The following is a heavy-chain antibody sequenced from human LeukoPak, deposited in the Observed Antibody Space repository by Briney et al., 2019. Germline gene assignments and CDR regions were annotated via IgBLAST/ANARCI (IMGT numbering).Heavy chain of an antibody. CDR3: ARFDGSSGWSHGMDV. Sequence: SETLSLTCAVYGGSFSGYYWSWIRQPPGKGLEWIGEINHSGSTNYNPSLKSRVTISVDTSRNQFSLKLSSVTAADTAVYYCARFDGSSGWSHGMDVWGQGTTVTVSS. CDR2: INHSGST. D-gene: IGHD6-25*01. J-gene: IGHJ6*02. CDR1: GGSFSGYY. V-gene: IGHV4-34*01.